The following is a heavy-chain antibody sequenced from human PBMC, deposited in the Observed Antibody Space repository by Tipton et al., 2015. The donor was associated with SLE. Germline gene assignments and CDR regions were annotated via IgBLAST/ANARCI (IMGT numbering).Heavy chain of an antibody. CDR2: IYYSGST. V-gene: IGHV4-59*01. CDR1: GGSISSYY. D-gene: IGHD2-21*01. CDR3: ARGGRASDWFDL. J-gene: IGHJ5*02. Sequence: TLSLTCTVSGGSISSYYWSWIRQPPGKGLEWIGYIYYSGSTNYNPSLKSRVTISVDTSKNQFSLKLSSVTAADTAVYYCARGGRASDWFDLWGQGTLVTVSS.